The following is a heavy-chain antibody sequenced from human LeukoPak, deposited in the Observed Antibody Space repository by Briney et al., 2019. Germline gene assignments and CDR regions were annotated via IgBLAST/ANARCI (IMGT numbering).Heavy chain of an antibody. J-gene: IGHJ4*02. CDR3: ASQSGYCSSTSCYSPFDY. D-gene: IGHD2-2*01. V-gene: IGHV1-69*01. CDR1: GGTFSSYA. Sequence: SVKVSCKASGGTFSSYAISWVRQAPGQGLEWMGGIIPIFGTANYAQKFQGRVTITADESTSTAYMELSSLRSEDTAVYYCASQSGYCSSTSCYSPFDYWGQGTLVTVSS. CDR2: IIPIFGTA.